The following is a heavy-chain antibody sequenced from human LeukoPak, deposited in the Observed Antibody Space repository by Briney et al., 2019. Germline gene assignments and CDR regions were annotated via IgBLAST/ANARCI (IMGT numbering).Heavy chain of an antibody. Sequence: SETLSLTCAVYGGSFSGYYWSWIRQPPGKGLEWIGEINHSGSTNYNPSLKSRVTISVDTSKNQFSLKLSSVTAADMAVYYCARGDVDYYYYYYMDVWGKGTTVTVSS. CDR3: ARGDVDYYYYYYMDV. CDR2: INHSGST. V-gene: IGHV4-34*01. CDR1: GGSFSGYY. J-gene: IGHJ6*03.